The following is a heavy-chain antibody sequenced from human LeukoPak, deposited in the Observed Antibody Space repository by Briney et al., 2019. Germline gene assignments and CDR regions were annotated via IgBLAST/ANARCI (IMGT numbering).Heavy chain of an antibody. D-gene: IGHD1-26*01. V-gene: IGHV3-48*02. CDR1: GFTSSNYN. CDR3: AIDTWELPVEGFVI. CDR2: ITSDSSSI. J-gene: IGHJ3*02. Sequence: GGSLRLSCAASGFTSSNYNMNWVRQAPRKGLEWGSYITSDSSSIYYADSVKGRFTISRDNAKHSLYLQMNGLRDEDTAVYFCAIDTWELPVEGFVIWGQGTMVTVSS.